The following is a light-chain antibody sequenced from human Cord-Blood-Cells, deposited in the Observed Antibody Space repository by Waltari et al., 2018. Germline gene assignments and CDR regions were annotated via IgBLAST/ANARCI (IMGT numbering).Light chain of an antibody. CDR2: EVS. Sequence: SALTQPPSVSGSPGQSVTISCTGTSSDVGSYNRVSWYQQPPGTAPKLMIYEVSNRPSGVPDRFSGSKSGNTASLTISGLQAEDEADYYCSSYTSSSTKAVFGGGTKLTVL. CDR3: SSYTSSSTKAV. CDR1: SSDVGSYNR. V-gene: IGLV2-18*02. J-gene: IGLJ2*01.